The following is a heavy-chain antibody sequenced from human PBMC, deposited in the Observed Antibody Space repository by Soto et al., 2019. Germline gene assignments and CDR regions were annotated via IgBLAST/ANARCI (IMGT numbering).Heavy chain of an antibody. V-gene: IGHV3-48*01. CDR3: ARFIVPGIAVAAPYYYYYMDV. D-gene: IGHD6-19*01. J-gene: IGHJ6*03. Sequence: GGSLRLSCAASGFTFSSYSMNWVRQAPGKGLEWVSYISSSSSTIYYADSVKGRFTISRDNAKNSLYLQMNSLRAEDTAVYYCARFIVPGIAVAAPYYYYYMDVWGKGTTVTVSS. CDR2: ISSSSSTI. CDR1: GFTFSSYS.